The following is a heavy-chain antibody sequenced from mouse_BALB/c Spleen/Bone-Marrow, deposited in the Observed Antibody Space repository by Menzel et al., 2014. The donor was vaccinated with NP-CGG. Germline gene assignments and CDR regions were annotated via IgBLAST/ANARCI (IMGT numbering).Heavy chain of an antibody. J-gene: IGHJ2*01. V-gene: IGHV1-5*01. CDR1: GYTFSNYW. Sequence: VQLQQSGTVLARPGAAVKMSCKASGYTFSNYWMHWIKQRPGQGLEWIGTIHPGNSDTTYNQKFKGKAKLTAVTSTSTAYMELSSLTNEDSAVYYCTTLARNNCDYWGQGTTLTGSS. CDR2: IHPGNSDT. CDR3: TTLARNNCDY. D-gene: IGHD3-1*01.